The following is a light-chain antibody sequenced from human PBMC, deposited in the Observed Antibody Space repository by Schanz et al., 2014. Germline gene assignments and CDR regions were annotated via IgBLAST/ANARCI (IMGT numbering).Light chain of an antibody. CDR2: DVT. CDR3: SSYTSSSTLL. Sequence: QSALTQPASVSGSPGQSITISCTGTSSDIGGYNYVSWYQQHPGKAPKLMIFDVTNRPSGVSDRFSGSKSGNTASLTISGLQAEDEADYYCSSYTSSSTLLFGGGTQRPS. CDR1: SSDIGGYNY. J-gene: IGLJ2*01. V-gene: IGLV2-14*03.